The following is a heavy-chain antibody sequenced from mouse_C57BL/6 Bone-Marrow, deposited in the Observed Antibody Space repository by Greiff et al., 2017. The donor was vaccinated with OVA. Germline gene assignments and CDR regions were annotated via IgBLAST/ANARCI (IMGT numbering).Heavy chain of an antibody. CDR1: GFTFSSYG. CDR3: ARHYADFDY. Sequence: EVMLVESGGDLVKPGGSLKLSCAASGFTFSSYGMSWVRQTPDKRLEWVATISSGGSYTYYPDSVKGRFTISRDNAKNTLYLQMSSLKSEDTAMYYCARHYADFDYWGQGPTLTVSS. D-gene: IGHD1-1*02. J-gene: IGHJ2*01. CDR2: ISSGGSYT. V-gene: IGHV5-6*02.